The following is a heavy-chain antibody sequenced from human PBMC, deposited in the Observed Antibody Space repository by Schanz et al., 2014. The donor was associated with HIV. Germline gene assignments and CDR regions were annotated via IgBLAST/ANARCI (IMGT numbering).Heavy chain of an antibody. V-gene: IGHV3-74*03. D-gene: IGHD1-20*01. J-gene: IGHJ4*02. CDR2: INSEGSST. Sequence: EVQLVEFGGGFVQPGGSLRLSCEASGFTFSSYWMHWVRQVPGKGLVWVSRINSEGSSTTYEYADSVKGRFTISRDNVRNTLYLQMNILRAEDTGVYYCVRGPGYNMHLDYWGQGTLVTVSS. CDR3: VRGPGYNMHLDY. CDR1: GFTFSSYW.